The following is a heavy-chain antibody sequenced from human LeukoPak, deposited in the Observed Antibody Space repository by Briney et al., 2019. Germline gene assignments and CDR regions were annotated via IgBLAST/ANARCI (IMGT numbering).Heavy chain of an antibody. CDR3: ARAVDSRVVITNAFDI. J-gene: IGHJ3*02. CDR2: IIPIFGTA. Sequence: GASVKVSCKASGYAFTSYGISWVRQAPGQGLEWMGGIIPIFGTANYAQKFQGRVTITADESTSTAYMELSSLRSEDTAVYYCARAVDSRVVITNAFDIWGQGTMVTVSS. D-gene: IGHD3-22*01. V-gene: IGHV1-69*13. CDR1: GYAFTSYG.